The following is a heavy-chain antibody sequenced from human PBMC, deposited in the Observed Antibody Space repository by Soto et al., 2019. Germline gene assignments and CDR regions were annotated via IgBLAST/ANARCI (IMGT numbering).Heavy chain of an antibody. CDR2: IIPIFGTA. J-gene: IGHJ4*02. D-gene: IGHD4-17*01. CDR3: ASRGAPTVTTYGFYY. Sequence: SVKVSCKASGGTFSSYAISWVRQAPGQGLEWMGGIIPIFGTANYAQKFQGRVTITADESTSTAYMELSSLRSEDTAVYYCASRGAPTVTTYGFYYWGQGTLVTVSS. CDR1: GGTFSSYA. V-gene: IGHV1-69*13.